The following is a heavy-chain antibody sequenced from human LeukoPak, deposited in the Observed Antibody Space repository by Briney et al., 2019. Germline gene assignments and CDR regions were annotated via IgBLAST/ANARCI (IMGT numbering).Heavy chain of an antibody. V-gene: IGHV3-48*01. CDR3: ARVRLDSGTSSLYY. D-gene: IGHD3-10*01. CDR1: GFTFSSYT. CDR2: ISGRSSTK. J-gene: IGHJ4*02. Sequence: QPGGSLTLFCAASGFTFSSYTMNWVRQAPGKGLEWVSYISGRSSTKYYADSVKGRFTISRDNAENSLYLQMNSLRVEDTAVYYCARVRLDSGTSSLYYWGQGPLVTVFS.